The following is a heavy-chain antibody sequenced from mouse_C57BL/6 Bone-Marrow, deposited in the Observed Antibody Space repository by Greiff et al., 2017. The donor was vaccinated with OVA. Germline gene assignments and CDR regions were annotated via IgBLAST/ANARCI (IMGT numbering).Heavy chain of an antibody. D-gene: IGHD2-4*01. CDR1: GFSLSTSGMG. CDR3: ARGRGLRHTYWYFGV. V-gene: IGHV8-12*01. Sequence: QVTLKESGPGILQSSQTLSLTCSFSGFSLSTSGMGVSWIRQPSGKGLEWLAHIYWDDDTRSNPSLKSRLTIPKDTSRNQVFLKITSVDTADTATYYCARGRGLRHTYWYFGVWGTGTTVTVSS. CDR2: IYWDDDT. J-gene: IGHJ1*03.